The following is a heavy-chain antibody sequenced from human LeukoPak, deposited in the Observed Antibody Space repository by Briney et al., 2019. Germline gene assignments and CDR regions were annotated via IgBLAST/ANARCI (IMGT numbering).Heavy chain of an antibody. CDR2: IYYSGST. Sequence: PGGSLRLSCAASGFTFTSYVMHWVRQPPGKGLEWIGSIYYSGSTYYNPSLKSRVTISVDTSKNQFSLKLSSVTAADTALYYCAEETSLEGQLLKNSYYFDYWGQGTLVTVSS. J-gene: IGHJ4*02. D-gene: IGHD2-2*01. CDR1: GFTFTSYV. V-gene: IGHV4-39*01. CDR3: AEETSLEGQLLKNSYYFDY.